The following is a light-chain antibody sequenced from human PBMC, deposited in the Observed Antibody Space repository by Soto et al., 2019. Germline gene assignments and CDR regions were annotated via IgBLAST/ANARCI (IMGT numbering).Light chain of an antibody. V-gene: IGKV3D-20*01. Sequence: EIALTQSPATLSLSPGERATLSCGASETITSNYLAWYQRRPGLAPRLLIYDSSTRATGVPERFSGSGSGTDFTLTISRLEPGDSAVYYCQQYGISPPTFGQGTKLEIK. CDR2: DSS. J-gene: IGKJ2*01. CDR1: ETITSNY. CDR3: QQYGISPPT.